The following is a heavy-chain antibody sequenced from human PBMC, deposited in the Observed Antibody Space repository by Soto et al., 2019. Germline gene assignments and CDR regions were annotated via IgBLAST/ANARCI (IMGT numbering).Heavy chain of an antibody. CDR1: GFTFSDHY. J-gene: IGHJ4*02. D-gene: IGHD3-9*01. CDR3: VRAGTGYQLDY. Sequence: PGGSLRLSCAASGFTFSDHYMDWVRQASGKGLEWVGRIRNKANSYTAEYAASVKGRFTISRDDSKNSLYLQMNSLKIEDTALYYCVRAGTGYQLDYWGQGTLVTVS. V-gene: IGHV3-72*01. CDR2: IRNKANSYTA.